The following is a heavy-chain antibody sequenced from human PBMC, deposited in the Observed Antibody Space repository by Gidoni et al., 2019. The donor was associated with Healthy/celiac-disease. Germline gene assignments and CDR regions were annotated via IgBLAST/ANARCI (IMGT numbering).Heavy chain of an antibody. CDR2: ISGSGGST. CDR1: GFPFSSYA. D-gene: IGHD3-10*01. Sequence: EVQLLESGGGLVQPGGSLRLSCAAFGFPFSSYALLWVRQVPGKGLEWVSAISGSGGSTYYADSVKGRFTISRDNSKNTLYLQMNSLRAEDTAVYYCAKETPHYYGSGSDLAYYYYYMDVWGKGTTVTVSS. J-gene: IGHJ6*03. V-gene: IGHV3-23*01. CDR3: AKETPHYYGSGSDLAYYYYYMDV.